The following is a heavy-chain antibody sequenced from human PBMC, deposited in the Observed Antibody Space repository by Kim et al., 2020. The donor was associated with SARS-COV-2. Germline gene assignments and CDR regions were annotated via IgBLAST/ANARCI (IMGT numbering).Heavy chain of an antibody. V-gene: IGHV1-18*01. CDR3: ARDLDYYYGMDV. Sequence: NYAQKLQGRVTMTTDTSTSTAYMDLRSLRSDDTAVYYCARDLDYYYGMDVWGQGTTVTVAS. J-gene: IGHJ6*02.